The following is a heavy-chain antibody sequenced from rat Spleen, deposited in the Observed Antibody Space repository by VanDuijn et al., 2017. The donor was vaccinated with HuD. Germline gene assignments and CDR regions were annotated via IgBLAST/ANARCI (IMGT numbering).Heavy chain of an antibody. J-gene: IGHJ2*01. V-gene: IGHV5-27*01. Sequence: EVQLVESGGGLVQPGRSLKLSCAASGFTFSNYDMAWVRQAPTKGLEWIASISTGGGSTYYPDSVKGRFTISRDNAKSTLYLQMNSLRSEDTATYYCTRADYWGQGVMVTVSS. CDR3: TRADY. CDR1: GFTFSNYD. CDR2: ISTGGGST.